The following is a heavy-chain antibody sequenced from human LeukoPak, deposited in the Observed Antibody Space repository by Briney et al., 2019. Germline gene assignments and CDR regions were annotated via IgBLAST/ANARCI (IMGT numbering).Heavy chain of an antibody. CDR3: ARGRGYSQSNWVDP. CDR2: IRSKANSYAT. Sequence: GGSLRLSCAASGFIFSGSAMHWVRQASGKGLEWVGRIRSKANSYATAYAASVKGRFTISRDDSKNTAYLQMNSLRAEDTAVYYCARGRGYSQSNWVDPWGQGTMVTVSA. V-gene: IGHV3-73*01. CDR1: GFIFSGSA. J-gene: IGHJ5*02. D-gene: IGHD5-18*01.